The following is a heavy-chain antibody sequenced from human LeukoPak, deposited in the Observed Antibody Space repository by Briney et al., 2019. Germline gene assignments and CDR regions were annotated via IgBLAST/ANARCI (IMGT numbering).Heavy chain of an antibody. CDR1: GYTFTSYD. J-gene: IGHJ5*02. CDR3: ARGIHPCSSTSCYRLYYWFDP. CDR2: MNPNSGNT. V-gene: IGHV1-8*01. Sequence: ASVKVSCKASGYTFTSYDINWVRQATGQGLEWMGWMNPNSGNTGYAQKFQGRVTMTRNTSISTAYMELSSLRSEDTAVYYCARGIHPCSSTSCYRLYYWFDPWGQGTLVTVSS. D-gene: IGHD2-2*02.